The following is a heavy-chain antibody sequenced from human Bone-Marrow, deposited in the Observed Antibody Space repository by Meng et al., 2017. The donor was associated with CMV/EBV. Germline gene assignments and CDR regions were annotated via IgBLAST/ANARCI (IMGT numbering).Heavy chain of an antibody. CDR1: GGTFSSYT. V-gene: IGHV1-2*02. CDR2: INPNSGGT. Sequence: ASVKVSCKASGGTFSSYTISWVRQAPGQGLEWMGWINPNSGGTNYAQKFQGRVTMTRDTSISTAYMELSRLRSDDTAVYYCAREGPRGYCSSTSCYGVDYFDYWGQGTLVTVSS. D-gene: IGHD2-2*01. CDR3: AREGPRGYCSSTSCYGVDYFDY. J-gene: IGHJ4*02.